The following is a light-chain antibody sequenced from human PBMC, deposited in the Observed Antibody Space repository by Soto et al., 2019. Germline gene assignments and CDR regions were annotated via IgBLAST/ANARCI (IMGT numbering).Light chain of an antibody. Sequence: DIPMTQSPSSLSASVGDRVTITCRASQIISSCLNWYQQEPGKAPKLLIYGASSLQRGVPSRFSGGGSGTDFTLTIGSLQPEDFATYFCQQSNSTPYTFGQGTELEIK. CDR2: GAS. J-gene: IGKJ2*01. CDR1: QIISSC. V-gene: IGKV1-39*01. CDR3: QQSNSTPYT.